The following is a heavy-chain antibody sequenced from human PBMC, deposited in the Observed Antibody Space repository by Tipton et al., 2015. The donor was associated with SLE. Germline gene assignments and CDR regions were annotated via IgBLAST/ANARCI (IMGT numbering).Heavy chain of an antibody. CDR1: GDSISSSSYY. Sequence: TLSLTCIVSGDSISSSSYYWSWIRQPPGKGLEWIGYIYHTGSTNQNPSLKSRVTISLDTSKNHISLKLSSATPADTATYFCARGYGGNLFDYWGQGTLLTVSS. CDR3: ARGYGGNLFDY. D-gene: IGHD4-23*01. V-gene: IGHV4-61*03. J-gene: IGHJ4*02. CDR2: IYHTGST.